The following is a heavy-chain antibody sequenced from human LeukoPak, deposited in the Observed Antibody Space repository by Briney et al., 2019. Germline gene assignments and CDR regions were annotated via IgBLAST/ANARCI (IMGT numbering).Heavy chain of an antibody. CDR3: ARRPRSYSSSWIDY. V-gene: IGHV4-31*03. J-gene: IGHJ4*02. Sequence: PSETLSLTCTVSGGSISSGGYYWSWIRQHPGKGLEWIGYIYYSGSTYYNPSLESRVTISVDTSKNQFSLKLSSVTATDTAVYYCARRPRSYSSSWIDYWGQGTLVTVSS. CDR1: GGSISSGGYY. CDR2: IYYSGST. D-gene: IGHD6-13*01.